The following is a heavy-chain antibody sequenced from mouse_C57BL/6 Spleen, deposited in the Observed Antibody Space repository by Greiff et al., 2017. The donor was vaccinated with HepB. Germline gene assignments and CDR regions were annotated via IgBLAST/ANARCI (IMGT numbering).Heavy chain of an antibody. D-gene: IGHD2-9*01. CDR3: ARGGPTMVTSYYYAMDY. CDR1: GYSFTGYF. J-gene: IGHJ4*01. V-gene: IGHV1-37*01. CDR2: INPYNGDT. Sequence: EVKVEESGPELVKPGASVKISCKASGYSFTGYFMNWVKQSHGKSLEWIGRINPYNGDTFYNQKFKGKATLTVDKSSSTAHMELLSLTSEDFAVYYCARGGPTMVTSYYYAMDYWGQGTSVTVSS.